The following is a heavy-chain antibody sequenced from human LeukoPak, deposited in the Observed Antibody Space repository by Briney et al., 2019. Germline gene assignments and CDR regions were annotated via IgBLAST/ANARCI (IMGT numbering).Heavy chain of an antibody. CDR1: GFTFSSYS. Sequence: PGGSLRLSCAASGFTFSSYSMNWVRQAPGKGLEWVSSITSSSSYIYYADSVKGRFTISRDNAKNSLYLQMNSLRAEDTAVYYCARDLYRGYCSSTRCSDEYFQHWGQGTLVTVSS. V-gene: IGHV3-21*01. D-gene: IGHD2-2*01. J-gene: IGHJ1*01. CDR2: ITSSSSYI. CDR3: ARDLYRGYCSSTRCSDEYFQH.